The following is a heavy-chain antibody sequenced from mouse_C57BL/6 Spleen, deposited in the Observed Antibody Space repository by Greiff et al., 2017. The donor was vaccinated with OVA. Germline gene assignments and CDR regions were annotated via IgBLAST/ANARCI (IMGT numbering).Heavy chain of an antibody. CDR3: AKDYGSRDWFAY. D-gene: IGHD1-1*01. CDR2: IWSGGST. V-gene: IGHV2-4*01. Sequence: VMLVESGPGLVQPSQSLSITCTVSGFSLTSYGVHWVRQPPGKGLEWLGVIWSGGSTDYNAAFISRLSISKDNSKSQVFFKMNSLQADDTAIYYCAKDYGSRDWFAYWGQGTLVTVSA. J-gene: IGHJ3*01. CDR1: GFSLTSYG.